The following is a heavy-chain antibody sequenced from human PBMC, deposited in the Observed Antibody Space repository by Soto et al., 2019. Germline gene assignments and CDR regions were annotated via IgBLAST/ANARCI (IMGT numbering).Heavy chain of an antibody. CDR3: ARDQDSSSWSPFLYYYGMDV. D-gene: IGHD6-13*01. J-gene: IGHJ6*02. CDR1: GYTFTSYG. Sequence: ASVKVSCKASGYTFTSYGISWVRQAPGQGLEWMGWVSAYNGNTNYAQKLQGRATMTTDTSTSTAYMELRSLRSDDTAVYYCARDQDSSSWSPFLYYYGMDVWGQGTTVTVSS. V-gene: IGHV1-18*01. CDR2: VSAYNGNT.